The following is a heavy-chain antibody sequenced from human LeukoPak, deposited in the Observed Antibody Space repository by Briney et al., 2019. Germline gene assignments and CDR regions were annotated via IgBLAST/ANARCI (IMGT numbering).Heavy chain of an antibody. D-gene: IGHD6-19*01. CDR2: ISSSSSYI. CDR1: GFTLSSYS. Sequence: GGSLRLSCAASGFTLSSYSMNWVRQAPGKGLEWVSSISSSSSYIYYADSVKGRFTISRDNAKNSLYLQMNSLRAEDTAVYYCAREAYSSGWYGGFDYWGQGTLVTVSS. CDR3: AREAYSSGWYGGFDY. J-gene: IGHJ4*02. V-gene: IGHV3-21*01.